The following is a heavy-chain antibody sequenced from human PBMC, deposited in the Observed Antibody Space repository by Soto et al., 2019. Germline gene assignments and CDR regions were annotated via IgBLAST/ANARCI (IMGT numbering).Heavy chain of an antibody. J-gene: IGHJ4*02. D-gene: IGHD2-8*02. Sequence: QVQLVESGGGVVQPGRSLRLSCAASGFTVSTYGMHWVRQAPGKGLEWVAVISRDGGTKYYADSVKGRFTISRDNSRNTMLLEMNSLRGYDMAGDYCTGEVPSGYWGQGTLVTVSS. CDR1: GFTVSTYG. CDR2: ISRDGGTK. CDR3: TGEVPSGY. V-gene: IGHV3-30*03.